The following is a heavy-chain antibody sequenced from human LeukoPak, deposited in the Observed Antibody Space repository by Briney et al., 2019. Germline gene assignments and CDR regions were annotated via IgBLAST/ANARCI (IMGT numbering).Heavy chain of an antibody. D-gene: IGHD4-17*01. CDR3: ARDLAPTTCLARWFDP. Sequence: GGSLRLSGAGSGFTLGSYSMDWVRQAPGKGLEWVSSISTTSRHIHYADSLRGRFTISRDNAKNSLFLQMDSLRAEDTAIYYCARDLAPTTCLARWFDPWGQGTLVAVSS. V-gene: IGHV3-21*01. CDR2: ISTTSRHI. J-gene: IGHJ5*02. CDR1: GFTLGSYS.